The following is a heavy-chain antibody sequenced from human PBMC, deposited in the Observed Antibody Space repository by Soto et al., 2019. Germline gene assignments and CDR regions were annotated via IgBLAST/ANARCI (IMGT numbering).Heavy chain of an antibody. CDR3: ERCGSWQWLVCNWFDP. D-gene: IGHD6-19*01. CDR2: ISAYNGNT. V-gene: IGHV1-18*01. CDR1: GYTFTSYG. Sequence: ASVKVSCKASGYTFTSYGISRVRQAPGQGLEWMGWISAYNGNTNYAQKLQGRVTMTTDTSTSTAYMELRSLRSDATAVYYCERCGSWQWLVCNWFDPWGQGTLVTVSS. J-gene: IGHJ5*02.